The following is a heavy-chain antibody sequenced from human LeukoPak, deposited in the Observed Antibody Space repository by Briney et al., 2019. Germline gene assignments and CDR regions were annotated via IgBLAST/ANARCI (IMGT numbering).Heavy chain of an antibody. V-gene: IGHV3-9*01. CDR2: ISWNSGSI. CDR3: ATIPSTSDYFDY. J-gene: IGHJ4*02. CDR1: GFTFDDYA. Sequence: GGSLRLSCAASGFTFDDYAMHWVRQAPGKGLEWVSGISWNSGSIGYADSVEGRFTISRDNAKNSLYLQMNSLRAEDTALYYCATIPSTSDYFDYWGQGTLVTVSS. D-gene: IGHD2-2*02.